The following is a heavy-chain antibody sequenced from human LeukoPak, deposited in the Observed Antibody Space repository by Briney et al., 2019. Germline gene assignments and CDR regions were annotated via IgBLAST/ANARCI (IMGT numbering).Heavy chain of an antibody. V-gene: IGHV3-23*01. CDR3: ARDLRYSYY. CDR1: GFTFSSYA. CDR2: ISGSGGST. J-gene: IGHJ4*02. Sequence: PGGSLRLSCAASGFTFSSYAMSWVRQAPGKGLEWVSAISGSGGSTYYADSVKGRSTISRDNAKNSLYLQMNSLRAEDTAVYYCARDLRYSYYWGQGTLVTVSS. D-gene: IGHD2-15*01.